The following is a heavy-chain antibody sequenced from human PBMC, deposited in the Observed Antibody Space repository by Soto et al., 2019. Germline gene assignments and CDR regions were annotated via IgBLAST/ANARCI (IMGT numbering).Heavy chain of an antibody. Sequence: SETLSLTCTVSGGSISSSSYYWGWIRQPPGKGLEWIGSIYYSGSTYYNPSLKSRVTISVDTSKNQFSLKLSSVTAADTAVYYCARRQWLEYYFDYWGQGTLVTVSS. CDR1: GGSISSSSYY. CDR3: ARRQWLEYYFDY. CDR2: IYYSGST. D-gene: IGHD6-19*01. J-gene: IGHJ4*02. V-gene: IGHV4-39*01.